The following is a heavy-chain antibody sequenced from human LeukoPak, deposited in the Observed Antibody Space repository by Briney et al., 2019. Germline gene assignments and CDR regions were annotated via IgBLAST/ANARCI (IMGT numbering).Heavy chain of an antibody. Sequence: SETLSLTCTVSGASISNKNYYWGWIRQPPGKGLEWIGSIYHSGSTYYNPSLKSRVTISVDTSKNQFSLKLSSVTAADTAVYYCARVRGFGELFFDYWGQGTLVTVSS. V-gene: IGHV4-39*07. CDR2: IYHSGST. J-gene: IGHJ4*02. CDR1: GASISNKNYY. CDR3: ARVRGFGELFFDY. D-gene: IGHD3-10*01.